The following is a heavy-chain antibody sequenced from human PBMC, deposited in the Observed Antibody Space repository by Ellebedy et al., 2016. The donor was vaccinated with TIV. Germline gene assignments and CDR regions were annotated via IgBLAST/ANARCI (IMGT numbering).Heavy chain of an antibody. CDR2: VPHQRST. J-gene: IGHJ6*02. CDR1: GGSFSASY. D-gene: IGHD1-7*01. V-gene: IGHV4-34*01. CDR3: TRGPGTTPSTYYSSPLDV. Sequence: MPSETLSLTCAVSGGSFSASYWTWVRQAPGKPLEWIGEVPHQRSTNYNPSLKNPAAISLDPSNQQFSLTLTSVTAADTAVYYCTRGPGTTPSTYYSSPLDVWGQGITVTVSS.